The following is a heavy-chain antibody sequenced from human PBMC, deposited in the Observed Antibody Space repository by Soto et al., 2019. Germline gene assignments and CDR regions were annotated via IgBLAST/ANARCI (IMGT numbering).Heavy chain of an antibody. CDR2: IYYSGST. D-gene: IGHD6-19*01. J-gene: IGHJ4*02. V-gene: IGHV4-61*01. CDR3: ARGSSGGSRGYYFDY. Sequence: SETLSLTCTVSSGSVSSGSYYWSWIRQPPGKGLEWIGYIYYSGSTNYNPSLKSRVTISVDTSKNQFSLKLSSVTAADTAVYYCARGSSGGSRGYYFDYWGQGTLVTV. CDR1: SGSVSSGSYY.